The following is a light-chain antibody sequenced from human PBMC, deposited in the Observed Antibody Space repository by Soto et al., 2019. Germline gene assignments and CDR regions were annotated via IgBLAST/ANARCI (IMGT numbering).Light chain of an antibody. CDR1: QTISSW. CDR3: QHYNSYPEA. CDR2: KAS. Sequence: LQMTQSPSTLSGSVGARVTITCRARQTISSWLAWYQQKPGKAPKLLIYKASTLKSGVPSRFSGSGSGTELTLTISSLQPDDVATYYCQHYNSYPEAFGQGTKVEIK. J-gene: IGKJ1*01. V-gene: IGKV1-5*03.